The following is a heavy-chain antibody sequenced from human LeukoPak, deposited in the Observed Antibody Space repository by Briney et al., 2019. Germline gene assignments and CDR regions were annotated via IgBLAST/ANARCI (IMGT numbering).Heavy chain of an antibody. Sequence: ASVKVSCKASGYTFTGYYMHWVRQAPGQGLEWMGRINPNSGGTNYAQKFQGRVTMTRDTSISTAYMELSRLGSDDTAVYYCARVRYCGGDCDSDKKWAFDIWGQGTMVTVSS. D-gene: IGHD2-21*02. J-gene: IGHJ3*02. CDR2: INPNSGGT. CDR1: GYTFTGYY. V-gene: IGHV1-2*06. CDR3: ARVRYCGGDCDSDKKWAFDI.